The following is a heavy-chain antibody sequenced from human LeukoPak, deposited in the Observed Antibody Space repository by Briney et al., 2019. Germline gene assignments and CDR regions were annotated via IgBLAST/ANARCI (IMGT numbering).Heavy chain of an antibody. CDR2: INPNSGGT. V-gene: IGHV1-2*02. D-gene: IGHD3-10*01. CDR1: GYTFTGYY. Sequence: VASVKVSCKASGYTFTGYYMHWVRQAPGQGLEWMGWINPNSGGTNYAQKFQGRVTMTRDTSISTAYMELSRLRSDDTAVYYCARTMVRGVIEPHSPVDYWGQGTLVTVSS. J-gene: IGHJ4*02. CDR3: ARTMVRGVIEPHSPVDY.